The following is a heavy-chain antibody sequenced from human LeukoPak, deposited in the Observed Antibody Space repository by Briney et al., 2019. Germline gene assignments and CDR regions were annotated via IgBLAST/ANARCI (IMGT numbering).Heavy chain of an antibody. V-gene: IGHV4-59*01. CDR1: GGSIRSNY. CDR2: MYYSGST. Sequence: PSETLSLTCTVSGGSIRSNYWSWIRQPPGKGLEWIGYMYYSGSTNYNPSLKSRVTISVDTSKNQFSLKLSSVTAADTAVYYCARGGLSYYYMDVWGKGTTVTVSS. CDR3: ARGGLSYYYMDV. J-gene: IGHJ6*03.